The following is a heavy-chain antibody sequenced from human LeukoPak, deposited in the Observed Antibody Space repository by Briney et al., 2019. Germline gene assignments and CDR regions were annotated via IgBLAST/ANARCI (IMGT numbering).Heavy chain of an antibody. CDR1: GYTFTGYY. V-gene: IGHV1-2*02. J-gene: IGHJ4*02. D-gene: IGHD2-21*01. CDR3: ARASIVGDTDKLPFDY. CDR2: INPKSGGT. Sequence: GASVKVSCKPSGYTFTGYYMHWVRQAPGQGLETMGWINPKSGGTSYAQKFQGRVTMTSDTSISTVYMQLARLTSDDTAFYYCARASIVGDTDKLPFDYWGQGTLVTVSS.